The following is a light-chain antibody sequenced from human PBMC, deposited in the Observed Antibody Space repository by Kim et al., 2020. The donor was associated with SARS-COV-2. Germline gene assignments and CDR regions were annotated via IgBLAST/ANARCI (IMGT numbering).Light chain of an antibody. J-gene: IGKJ2*01. CDR1: QDISNY. Sequence: SASVGDRVTITCQASQDISNYLNWYQQKSGRAPKLLIYDASHLETGVPSRFSGSRSGTYFTFTITSLQADDFATYYCQQYDVLPITFGQGTKLEI. CDR3: QQYDVLPIT. V-gene: IGKV1-33*01. CDR2: DAS.